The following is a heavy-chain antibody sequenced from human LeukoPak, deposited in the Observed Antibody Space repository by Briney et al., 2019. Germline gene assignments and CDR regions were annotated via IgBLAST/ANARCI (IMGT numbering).Heavy chain of an antibody. Sequence: GESLKISCNGSGYXFTSYWICWVRQMPGKGLEWMGIIYPGDSDTRYSPSFRGQVTISADKSISTAYLQWSSLKASDTAMYYCAGTYYYGSGSPGWFDPWGQGTLVTVSS. D-gene: IGHD3-10*01. CDR3: AGTYYYGSGSPGWFDP. J-gene: IGHJ5*02. CDR1: GYXFTSYW. CDR2: IYPGDSDT. V-gene: IGHV5-51*01.